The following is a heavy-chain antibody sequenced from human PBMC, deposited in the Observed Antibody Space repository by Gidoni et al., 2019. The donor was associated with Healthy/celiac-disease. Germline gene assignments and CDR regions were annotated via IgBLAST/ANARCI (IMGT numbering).Heavy chain of an antibody. CDR2: ISYDGSNK. D-gene: IGHD3-9*01. CDR1: ECTVSSYA. CDR3: AREADIYWYFAL. Sequence: QVQLVASAGGAVQPGRSLRLCCAAAECTVSSYAMHGARRAPGTGLEWVAVISYDGSNKYYADSVKGRFTLSRDNSKNTLYLQMTSLRAEDTAVYSCAREADIYWYFALWGRGTLVTVSS. J-gene: IGHJ2*01. V-gene: IGHV3-30*04.